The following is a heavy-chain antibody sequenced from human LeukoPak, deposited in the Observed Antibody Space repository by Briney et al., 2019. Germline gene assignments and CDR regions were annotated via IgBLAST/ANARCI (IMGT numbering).Heavy chain of an antibody. CDR2: ISSSSSYI. CDR1: GFIFSGYG. CDR3: ARDLEMGGAFDI. J-gene: IGHJ3*02. V-gene: IGHV3-21*01. D-gene: IGHD5-24*01. Sequence: GGSLRLSCAASGFIFSGYGMSWVRQAPGKGLEWVSSISSSSSYIYYADSVKGRFTISRDNAKNSLYLQMNSLRAEDTAVYYCARDLEMGGAFDIWGQGTMVTVSS.